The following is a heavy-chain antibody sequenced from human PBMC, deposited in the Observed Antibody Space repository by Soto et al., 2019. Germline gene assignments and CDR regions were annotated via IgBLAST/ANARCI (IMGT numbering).Heavy chain of an antibody. J-gene: IGHJ4*02. CDR1: GFTFSSYA. V-gene: IGHV3-23*01. D-gene: IGHD3-9*01. Sequence: SLRLSCAASGFTFSSYAMSWVRQAPGKGLEWVSAISGSGGSTYYADSVKGRFTISRDNSKNTLYLQMNSLRAEDTAVYYCVRRTGQPYVFDSWGQGTLVTVSS. CDR3: VRRTGQPYVFDS. CDR2: ISGSGGST.